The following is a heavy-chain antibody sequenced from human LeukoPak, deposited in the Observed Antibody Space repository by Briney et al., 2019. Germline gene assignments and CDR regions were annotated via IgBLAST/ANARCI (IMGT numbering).Heavy chain of an antibody. CDR2: LYNGGGA. J-gene: IGHJ4*02. V-gene: IGHV3-53*01. Sequence: PGGSLRLSCAASGFTVSSNSMTWVRQAPGKGLEWVSILYNGGGANYADSVKGRFTISRDNSRNTLFLQMNSLRADDTAVYYCARRDTTGWYHHFDYWGQGTLVTVSS. CDR1: GFTVSSNS. D-gene: IGHD6-19*01. CDR3: ARRDTTGWYHHFDY.